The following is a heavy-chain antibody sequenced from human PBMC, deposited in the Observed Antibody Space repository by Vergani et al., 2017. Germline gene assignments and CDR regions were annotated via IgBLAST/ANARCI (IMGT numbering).Heavy chain of an antibody. V-gene: IGHV3-30*18. J-gene: IGHJ6*02. D-gene: IGHD5-18*01. CDR1: GFTFSSYG. CDR2: ISYDGSNK. CDR3: AKIGGYSYGKYYFYGMDV. Sequence: QVQLVESGGGVVQPGRSLRLSCAASGFTFSSYGMHWVRQAPGKGLEWVTVISYDGSNKYFADSVKGRFTISRDNPKNTLYLQMNSLRAEDTAVYYCAKIGGYSYGKYYFYGMDVWGQGTTVTVSS.